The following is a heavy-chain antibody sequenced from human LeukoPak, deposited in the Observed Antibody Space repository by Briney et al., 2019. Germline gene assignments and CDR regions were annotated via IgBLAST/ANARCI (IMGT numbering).Heavy chain of an antibody. J-gene: IGHJ5*02. V-gene: IGHV1-69*05. CDR1: GCTFSSYA. Sequence: GASLRLSCKASGCTFSSYAMSWVRQAPGQGLEWVGGIIPIFGTTNYAQTFQGRVTITTDDSKSTAYMELSSLRSEDTAVYYCARAGVYDFWSGSQEGWFDPWGQGTLVTVSS. D-gene: IGHD3-3*01. CDR3: ARAGVYDFWSGSQEGWFDP. CDR2: IIPIFGTT.